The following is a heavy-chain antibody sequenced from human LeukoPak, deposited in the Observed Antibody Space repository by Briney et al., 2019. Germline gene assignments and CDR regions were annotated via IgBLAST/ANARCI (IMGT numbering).Heavy chain of an antibody. J-gene: IGHJ4*02. V-gene: IGHV4-30-2*01. D-gene: IGHD5-12*01. CDR3: ASQRRGYSGYASDY. CDR1: GGSISSGGYY. Sequence: SETLSLTCTVSGGSISSGGYYWSWIRQPPGKGLEWIGYIYHSGSTYYNPSLKSRVTISVDRSKNQFSLKLSSVTAADTAVYYCASQRRGYSGYASDYWGQGTLVTVSS. CDR2: IYHSGST.